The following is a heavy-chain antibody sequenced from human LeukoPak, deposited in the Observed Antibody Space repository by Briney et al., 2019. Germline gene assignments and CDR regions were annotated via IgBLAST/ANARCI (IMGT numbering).Heavy chain of an antibody. CDR3: AKDSHGDYRADAFDI. D-gene: IGHD4-17*01. V-gene: IGHV3-23*01. Sequence: PGGSLRLSCAASGFTFSSYGMSWVRQAPGKGLEWVSAIRGSGGSTYYADSVKGRFTISRDNSKNTLYLQMNSLRAEDTAVYYCAKDSHGDYRADAFDIWGQGTMVTVSS. CDR2: IRGSGGST. CDR1: GFTFSSYG. J-gene: IGHJ3*02.